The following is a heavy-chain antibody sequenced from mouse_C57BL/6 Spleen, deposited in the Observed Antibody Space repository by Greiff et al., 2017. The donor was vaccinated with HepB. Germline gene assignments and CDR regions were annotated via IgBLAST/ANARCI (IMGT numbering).Heavy chain of an antibody. V-gene: IGHV5-17*01. CDR1: GFTFSDYG. CDR2: ISSGSSTI. J-gene: IGHJ1*03. D-gene: IGHD1-1*01. Sequence: EVMLVESGGGLVKPGGSLKLSCAASGFTFSDYGMHWVRQAPEKGLEWVAYISSGSSTIYYADTVKGRFTISRDNAKNTLFLQMTSLRSEDTAMYYCARSIYYYGSSYAYWYFDVWGTGTTFTVSS. CDR3: ARSIYYYGSSYAYWYFDV.